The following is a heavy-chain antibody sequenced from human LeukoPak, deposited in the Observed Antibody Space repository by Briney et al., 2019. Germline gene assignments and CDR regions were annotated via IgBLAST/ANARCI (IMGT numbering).Heavy chain of an antibody. V-gene: IGHV1-2*06. CDR3: ARGLMYSGSYRRVYYFDY. J-gene: IGHJ4*02. CDR1: GYTFTGYY. CDR2: INPNSGGT. Sequence: ASVKVSCKASGYTFTGYYMHWVRQAPGQGLEWMGRINPNSGGTNYAQKFQGRVTMTRDTSISTAYMELSRLRSDDTAVYYCARGLMYSGSYRRVYYFDYWGQGTLVTVSS. D-gene: IGHD1-26*01.